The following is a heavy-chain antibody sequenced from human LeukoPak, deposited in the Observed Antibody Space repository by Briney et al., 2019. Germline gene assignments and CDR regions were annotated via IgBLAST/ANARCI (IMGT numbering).Heavy chain of an antibody. Sequence: SGGSLRLSCTASGLTFSDYYMSWIRQAPGKGLEWLSYINIGGTNTHYADSVKGRFTISRDNAKKSLYLEMTNLRAEDTAVYYCATDGAGFDTWGQGVLVTVPS. CDR1: GLTFSDYY. J-gene: IGHJ5*02. CDR3: ATDGAGFDT. CDR2: INIGGTNT. V-gene: IGHV3-11*01.